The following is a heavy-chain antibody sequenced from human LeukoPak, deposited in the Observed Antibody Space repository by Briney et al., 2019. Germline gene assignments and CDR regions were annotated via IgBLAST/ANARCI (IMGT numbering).Heavy chain of an antibody. CDR2: IHYSGRA. CDR1: GGSISGYY. V-gene: IGHV4-59*01. CDR3: VRFGVNYDMDV. D-gene: IGHD3-16*01. J-gene: IGHJ6*02. Sequence: SETLSLTCSVSGGSISGYYWTWVRQPPGKGLEWIGQIHYSGRADYNPSLKSRITMSVDTSRNQISLKLSSVTAADTAIYYCVRFGVNYDMDVWGQGTTVTV.